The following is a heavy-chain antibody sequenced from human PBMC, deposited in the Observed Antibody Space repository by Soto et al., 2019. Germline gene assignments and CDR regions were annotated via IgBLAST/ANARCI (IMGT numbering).Heavy chain of an antibody. CDR1: GGSISSGGYY. CDR2: IYYSGST. V-gene: IGHV4-31*03. J-gene: IGHJ4*02. Sequence: SETLSLTCTVSGGSISSGGYYWSWIRQHPGKGLEWIGYIYYSGSTYYNPSLKSRVTISVDTSKNQFSLKLSSVTAADTAVYYCARAHYGSGSYYNFDYWGQGTLVTVSS. D-gene: IGHD3-10*01. CDR3: ARAHYGSGSYYNFDY.